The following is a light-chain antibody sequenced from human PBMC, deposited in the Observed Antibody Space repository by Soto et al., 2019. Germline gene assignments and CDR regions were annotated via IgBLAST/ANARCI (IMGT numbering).Light chain of an antibody. Sequence: QSALTQPASVSGSPGQSITISCTGTSSDVGGYNYVSWYQQHPGKAPKLMIYDVSNRPSGVSNRFSGSKSDNTASLTISGLQAEDEADYYCRSYTSSSAQVFGTGTKVTVL. CDR2: DVS. CDR3: RSYTSSSAQV. J-gene: IGLJ1*01. V-gene: IGLV2-14*03. CDR1: SSDVGGYNY.